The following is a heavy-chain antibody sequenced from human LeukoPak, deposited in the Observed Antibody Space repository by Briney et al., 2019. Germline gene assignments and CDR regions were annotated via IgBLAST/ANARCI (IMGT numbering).Heavy chain of an antibody. CDR2: INPNSGGT. CDR1: GYTFTGYY. D-gene: IGHD2-2*01. CDR3: ARCNGYCSSTDTTIDY. V-gene: IGHV1-2*02. Sequence: ASVKVSCKASGYTFTGYYMHWVRQAPGQGLEWMGWINPNSGGTNYAQKFQGRVTMTRDTSISTAYMELSRLRSDGTAVYYCARCNGYCSSTDTTIDYWGQGTLVTVSS. J-gene: IGHJ4*02.